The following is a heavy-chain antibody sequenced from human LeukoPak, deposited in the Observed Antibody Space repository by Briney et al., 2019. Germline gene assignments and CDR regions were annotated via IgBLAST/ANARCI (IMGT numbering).Heavy chain of an antibody. Sequence: ASVKVSCKASGYSFTSNYIHWVRQAPGQGLEWMGMIYPRDGSTSYAQRFQDRVTVTRDTSTSTVHMELSGLRTEDTAVYYCARDQEGFDYWGQGTQVTVSS. CDR1: GYSFTSNY. J-gene: IGHJ4*02. V-gene: IGHV1-46*01. CDR2: IYPRDGST. CDR3: ARDQEGFDY.